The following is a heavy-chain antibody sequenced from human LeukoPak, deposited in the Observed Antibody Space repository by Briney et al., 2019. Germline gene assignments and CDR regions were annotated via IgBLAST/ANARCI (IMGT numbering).Heavy chain of an antibody. D-gene: IGHD3-9*01. V-gene: IGHV4-39*07. CDR3: ARAPVRYFDWSFFEGLPPDY. Sequence: SETLSLTCTVSGGSIRGTSYYWGWIRQPPGEGLEWIGSSHYSGTTHSNPSLQSRVTISLDMSKNQFSLQLSSVTAADTAVYYCARAPVRYFDWSFFEGLPPDYWGQGTLVTVSS. J-gene: IGHJ4*02. CDR2: SHYSGTT. CDR1: GGSIRGTSYY.